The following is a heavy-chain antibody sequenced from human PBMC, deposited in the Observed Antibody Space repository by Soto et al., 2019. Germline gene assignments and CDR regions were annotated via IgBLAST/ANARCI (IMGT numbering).Heavy chain of an antibody. V-gene: IGHV1-18*04. D-gene: IGHD3-3*01. Sequence: ASVKVSCKASGYTFTSYGISWVRQAPGQGLEWMGWISAYNGNTNYAQKLQGRVTMTTDTSTSTAYMELRSLRSDDTAVYYCARAPSITIFGVGLFDYWGQGTLVTVSS. CDR3: ARAPSITIFGVGLFDY. J-gene: IGHJ4*02. CDR1: GYTFTSYG. CDR2: ISAYNGNT.